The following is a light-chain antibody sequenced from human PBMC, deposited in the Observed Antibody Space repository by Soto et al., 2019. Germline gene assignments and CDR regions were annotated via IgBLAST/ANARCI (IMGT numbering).Light chain of an antibody. CDR2: EVS. CDR3: SSSTSRSTYV. J-gene: IGLJ1*01. Sequence: QSVLTQPASVSGSPGQSVTISCTGTSSDVGGYNYVSWYQQHPGKAPKLMIYEVSNRPSGVSNRFSDSKSGNTASLTISGLQAEEEADYYCSSSTSRSTYVFGTGTKVTVL. CDR1: SSDVGGYNY. V-gene: IGLV2-14*01.